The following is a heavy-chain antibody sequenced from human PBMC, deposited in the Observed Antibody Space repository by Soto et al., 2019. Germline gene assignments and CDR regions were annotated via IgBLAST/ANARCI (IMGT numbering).Heavy chain of an antibody. CDR2: IYYSGST. D-gene: IGHD5-12*01. CDR1: GGSISSYY. CDR3: ARVWATKGFDY. V-gene: IGHV4-59*01. Sequence: VQLQESGPGLVKPSETLSLTCTVSGGSISSYYWSWIRQPPGKGLEWIGYIYYSGSTNYNPSLKSRVTISVDTSKNQFSLKLSSVTAADTAVYYCARVWATKGFDYWGQGTLVTVSS. J-gene: IGHJ4*02.